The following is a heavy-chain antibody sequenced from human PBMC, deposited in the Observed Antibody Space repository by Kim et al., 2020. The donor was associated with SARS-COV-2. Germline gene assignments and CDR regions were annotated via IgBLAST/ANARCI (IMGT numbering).Heavy chain of an antibody. CDR2: LFYVRTP. CDR1: TDSISRYY. CDR3: ARMVPRGLGVYAPGYFDL. V-gene: IGHV4-59*01. D-gene: IGHD4-17*01. J-gene: IGHJ4*02. Sequence: SESLSLTCSVSTDSISRYYWGWLRQPPGKGLEWIGFLFYVRTPNSNPSLRSRVTISADPSKDQFSLSLDSVTDADTAVYYCARMVPRGLGVYAPGYFDLWGQGTLVTVSS.